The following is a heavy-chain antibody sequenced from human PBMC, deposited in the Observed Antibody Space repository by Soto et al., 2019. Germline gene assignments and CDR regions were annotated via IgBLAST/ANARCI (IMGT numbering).Heavy chain of an antibody. CDR3: AREGIAAAGTNWFDP. CDR1: GYTFTSYY. D-gene: IGHD6-13*01. J-gene: IGHJ5*02. Sequence: ASVKVSCKASGYTFTSYYMHWVRQAPGQGLEWMGIINPSGGSTSYAQKFQGRVTMTRDTSTSTVYMELSSLRSEDTAVYYCAREGIAAAGTNWFDPWGQGTLVTVSS. CDR2: INPSGGST. V-gene: IGHV1-46*01.